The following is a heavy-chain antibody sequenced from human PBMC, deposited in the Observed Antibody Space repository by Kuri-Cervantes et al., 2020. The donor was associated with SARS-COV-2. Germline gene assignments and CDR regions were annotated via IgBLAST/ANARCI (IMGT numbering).Heavy chain of an antibody. V-gene: IGHV4-59*11. CDR2: IYYSGST. CDR1: GGSISSHY. D-gene: IGHD3-16*01. J-gene: IGHJ5*02. Sequence: ESLKISCTVSGGSISSHYWSWIRQPPGKGLEWIGYIYYSGSTNYNPSLKSRVTISVDTSKNQFSLKLSSVTAADTAVYYCAREVRTFGAWFDPWGQGTLVTVSS. CDR3: AREVRTFGAWFDP.